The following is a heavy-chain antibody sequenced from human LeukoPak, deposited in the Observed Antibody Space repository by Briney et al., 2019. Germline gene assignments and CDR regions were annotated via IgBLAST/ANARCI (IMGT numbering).Heavy chain of an antibody. CDR2: INPNSGGT. J-gene: IGHJ4*02. CDR1: GYSFTGYY. CDR3: ARVQGRYYDSSGYPPSY. V-gene: IGHV1-2*06. D-gene: IGHD3-22*01. Sequence: ASVKVSCKASGYSFTGYYMHWVRQAPGQGLEWMGRINPNSGGTNYAQKFQGRVTMTRDTSISTAYMELSRLRSDDTAVYYCARVQGRYYDSSGYPPSYWGQGTLVTVSS.